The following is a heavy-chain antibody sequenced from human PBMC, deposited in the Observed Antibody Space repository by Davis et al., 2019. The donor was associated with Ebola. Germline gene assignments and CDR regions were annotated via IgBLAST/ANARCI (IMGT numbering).Heavy chain of an antibody. J-gene: IGHJ6*02. CDR1: GYTFTSYG. V-gene: IGHV1-46*01. CDR3: ARAMVATAPTYGMDV. D-gene: IGHD5-12*01. CDR2: INPSGGST. Sequence: ASVKVSCKASGYTFTSYGISWVRQAPGQGLEWMGIINPSGGSTSYAQKFQGRVTITRDTSASTAYMELSSLRSEDTAVYYCARAMVATAPTYGMDVWGQGTTVTVSS.